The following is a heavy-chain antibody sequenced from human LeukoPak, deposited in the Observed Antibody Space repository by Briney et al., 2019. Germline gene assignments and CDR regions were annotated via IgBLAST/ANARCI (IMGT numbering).Heavy chain of an antibody. Sequence: PGGSLTLSCAASGFTVTSYGMHWVRQAPGKGLEWVAVISYDGSNKYYADSVKGRFTISRDNSKNTLYLQMNSLRAEDTAVYYCAKEGHGSSLDYWGQGTLVTVSS. D-gene: IGHD6-13*01. CDR3: AKEGHGSSLDY. V-gene: IGHV3-30*18. J-gene: IGHJ4*02. CDR2: ISYDGSNK. CDR1: GFTVTSYG.